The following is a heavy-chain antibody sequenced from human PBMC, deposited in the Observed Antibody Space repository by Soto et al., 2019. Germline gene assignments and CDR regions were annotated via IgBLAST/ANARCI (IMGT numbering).Heavy chain of an antibody. Sequence: QVQLVQSGAEVKKPGASVKVSCKASGYTFTSYDINWVRQATGQGLEWMGWMNPNSGNTGYAQKFQGRVTMTRNTSIRTAYMELSSLRSEDTAVYYCARPRWLQSMAAFDIWGQGTMVTVSS. V-gene: IGHV1-8*01. CDR3: ARPRWLQSMAAFDI. D-gene: IGHD5-12*01. J-gene: IGHJ3*02. CDR1: GYTFTSYD. CDR2: MNPNSGNT.